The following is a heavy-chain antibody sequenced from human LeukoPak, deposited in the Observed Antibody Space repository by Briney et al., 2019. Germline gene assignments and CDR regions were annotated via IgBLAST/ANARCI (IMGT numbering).Heavy chain of an antibody. CDR3: AREIRLLWFGELPPYDAFDI. CDR2: ISAYNGNT. V-gene: IGHV1-18*01. J-gene: IGHJ3*02. D-gene: IGHD3-10*01. CDR1: GYTFTNYA. Sequence: ASVKVSCKASGYTFTNYAISWVRQAPGQGLEWMGWISAYNGNTNYAQRLQGRVTMTTDTSTSTAYMELRSLRSDDTAVYYCAREIRLLWFGELPPYDAFDIWGQGTMVTVSS.